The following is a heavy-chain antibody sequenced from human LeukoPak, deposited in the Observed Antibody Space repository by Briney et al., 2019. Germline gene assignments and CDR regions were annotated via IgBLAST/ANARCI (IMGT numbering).Heavy chain of an antibody. J-gene: IGHJ4*02. Sequence: PSETLSLTCTVSGGSISSSSYYWGWIRQPPGKGLEWIGSIYCSGSTYYNPSLKSRVTISVDTSKNQFSLKLSSVTAADTAVYYCASSHMATITCFDYWGQGTLVTVSS. D-gene: IGHD5-12*01. CDR1: GGSISSSSYY. CDR2: IYCSGST. V-gene: IGHV4-39*01. CDR3: ASSHMATITCFDY.